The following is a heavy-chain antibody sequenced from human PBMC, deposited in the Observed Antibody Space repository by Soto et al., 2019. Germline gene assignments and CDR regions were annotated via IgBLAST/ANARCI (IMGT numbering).Heavy chain of an antibody. CDR1: GFTFSGAG. CDR2: IRSKANNYAT. CDR3: TRLTEIVVVQSFDI. V-gene: IGHV3-73*02. D-gene: IGHD2-2*01. Sequence: EVQLVESGGGLVQPGGSLKLPCAASGFTFSGAGIHWVRQASGKGLEWVGRIRSKANNYATAYAASVKGRFTISRDDSKNTAYLQMNSLKTEDTAVYYCTRLTEIVVVQSFDIWGQGTMVTVSS. J-gene: IGHJ3*02.